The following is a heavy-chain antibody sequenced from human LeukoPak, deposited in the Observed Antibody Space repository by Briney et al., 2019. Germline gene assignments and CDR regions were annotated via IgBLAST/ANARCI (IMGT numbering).Heavy chain of an antibody. CDR3: ARPPRPYYYYYMDV. Sequence: SVKVSCKASGGTFSSYAISWVRQAPGQGLEWMGGIIPSFGTANYAQKFQGRVTITADESTSTAYMELSSLRSEDTAVYYCARPPRPYYYYYMDVWGKGTTVTVSS. J-gene: IGHJ6*03. D-gene: IGHD6-6*01. CDR1: GGTFSSYA. V-gene: IGHV1-69*13. CDR2: IIPSFGTA.